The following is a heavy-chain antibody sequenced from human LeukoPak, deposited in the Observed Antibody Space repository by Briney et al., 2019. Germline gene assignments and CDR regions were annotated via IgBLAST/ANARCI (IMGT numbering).Heavy chain of an antibody. J-gene: IGHJ6*02. CDR1: GYTFTSYV. CDR2: INTNTGNP. D-gene: IGHD2-2*01. CDR3: ARVRTVPAAMDLYYYYGMDV. Sequence: ASVNVSCTASGYTFTSYVMNWVRQAPGQGLEWMGWINTNTGNPTYAQGFTGRFVFSLDTSVSTAYLQISSLKAEDTAVYYCARVRTVPAAMDLYYYYGMDVWGQGTTVTVSS. V-gene: IGHV7-4-1*02.